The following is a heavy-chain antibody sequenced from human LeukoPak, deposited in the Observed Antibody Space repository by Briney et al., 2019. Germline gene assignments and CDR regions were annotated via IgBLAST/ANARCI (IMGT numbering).Heavy chain of an antibody. D-gene: IGHD2/OR15-2a*01. CDR3: ARVPVLLTMGGDY. V-gene: IGHV3-21*01. CDR2: ISSSSNYI. CDR1: GFTFSSYS. Sequence: GGSLRLSCAASGFTFSSYSMNWVRQAPGKGLEWVSAISSSSNYIYYADSVKGRFTISRDNAKNSLFLQMNSLRAEDTAVYYCARVPVLLTMGGDYWGQGTLVTVPS. J-gene: IGHJ4*02.